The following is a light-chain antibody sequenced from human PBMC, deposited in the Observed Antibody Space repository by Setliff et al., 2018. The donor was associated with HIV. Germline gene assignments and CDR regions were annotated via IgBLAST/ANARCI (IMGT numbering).Light chain of an antibody. CDR1: SSDVGGYNY. CDR3: SSYTSRSTKV. Sequence: QSALTQPASVSGSPGQSITISCSGTSSDVGGYNYVSWYQQHPGKAPKLMIYDVHKRPSGVSNRFSGSKSGNTASLTISGLQAEDEADYYCSSYTSRSTKVFGTGTKVT. J-gene: IGLJ1*01. CDR2: DVH. V-gene: IGLV2-14*01.